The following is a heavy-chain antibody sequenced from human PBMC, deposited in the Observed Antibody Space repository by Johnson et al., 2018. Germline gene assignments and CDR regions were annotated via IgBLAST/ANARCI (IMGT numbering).Heavy chain of an antibody. CDR2: IYYSGSP. CDR1: GGSISSSSYY. V-gene: IGHV4-39*07. D-gene: IGHD3-16*01. CDR3: AGGIMSDDMDV. Sequence: QVQLQESGPGLVKPSETLSLTCTVSGGSISSSSYYWGWIRQPPGKGLEWIGSIYYSGSPYYHPSLKSRVTLSVDTSKNQFSLKLGSVTAADTAVYYCAGGIMSDDMDVGGKGTTVTVSS. J-gene: IGHJ6*03.